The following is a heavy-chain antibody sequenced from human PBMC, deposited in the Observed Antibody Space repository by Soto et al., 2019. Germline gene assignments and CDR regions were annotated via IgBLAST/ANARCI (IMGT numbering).Heavy chain of an antibody. Sequence: EVQLVESGGGLVQPGRSLRLYCAASGFTFDDYAIHWVRQAPGRGLEWVAGISWNGASIGYADSVKGRFTISRDNAKNSLHLQMNSLRSADTALYYCANLPLYGSGFDCWGQGTLVTVSS. D-gene: IGHD3-10*01. V-gene: IGHV3-9*01. CDR3: ANLPLYGSGFDC. J-gene: IGHJ4*02. CDR2: ISWNGASI. CDR1: GFTFDDYA.